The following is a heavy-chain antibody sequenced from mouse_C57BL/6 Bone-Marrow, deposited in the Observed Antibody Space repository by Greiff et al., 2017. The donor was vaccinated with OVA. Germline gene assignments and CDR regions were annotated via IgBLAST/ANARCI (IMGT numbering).Heavy chain of an antibody. J-gene: IGHJ4*01. Sequence: QVQLQQPGAELVRPGSSVKLSCKASGYTFTSYWMHWVKQRPIQGLEWIGNIDPSDSETHYNQKFKDKATLTVDKSSSTAYMQLSSLTSEDSAVYYCAPGLTVERGLAMDYWGQGTSVTVSS. CDR1: GYTFTSYW. CDR3: APGLTVERGLAMDY. V-gene: IGHV1-52*01. D-gene: IGHD1-1*01. CDR2: IDPSDSET.